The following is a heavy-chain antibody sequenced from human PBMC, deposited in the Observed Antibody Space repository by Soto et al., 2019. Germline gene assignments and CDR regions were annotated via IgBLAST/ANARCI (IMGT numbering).Heavy chain of an antibody. V-gene: IGHV5-10-1*01. CDR3: ARHKAFYYDSSGA. CDR1: GYSFASYW. Sequence: GESLKISCKGSGYSFASYWISWVRQMPAKGLEWMGRIDPSDSYANYSPSFQGHVTFSADKSISTAYLQWSSLRASDTATYYCARHKAFYYDSSGAWGQGPMVTASS. CDR2: IDPSDSYA. D-gene: IGHD3-22*01. J-gene: IGHJ5*02.